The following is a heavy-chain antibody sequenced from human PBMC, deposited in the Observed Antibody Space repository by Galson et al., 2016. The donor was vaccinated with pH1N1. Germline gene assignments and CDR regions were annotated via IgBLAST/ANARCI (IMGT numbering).Heavy chain of an antibody. Sequence: SVKVSCKASGGIFNSFGISWVRQAPGQGLEWMGGIVAIFGTTNYAQKFQGRVTITADKSSSTVYMEVNSLRLEDTAVYYCAKERTANDLAYDGFDMWGQGTLVTVSS. CDR2: IVAIFGTT. V-gene: IGHV1-69*06. CDR1: GGIFNSFG. CDR3: AKERTANDLAYDGFDM. D-gene: IGHD1-1*01. J-gene: IGHJ3*02.